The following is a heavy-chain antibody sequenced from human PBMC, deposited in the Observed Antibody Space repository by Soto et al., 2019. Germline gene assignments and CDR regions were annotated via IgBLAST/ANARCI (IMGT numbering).Heavy chain of an antibody. CDR1: GFIFSGSA. CDR2: IRSKANSYAT. V-gene: IGHV3-73*02. Sequence: EVQLVESGGGLVQPGGSLKLSCAASGFIFSGSAMHWVRQASGKGLEWVGRIRSKANSYATAYAASVKGRFTISRDDSKNTAYLQMNSLKTEDTAVYYCTSDTARVYYGMDVWGQGTTVTVSS. J-gene: IGHJ6*02. CDR3: TSDTARVYYGMDV. D-gene: IGHD5-18*01.